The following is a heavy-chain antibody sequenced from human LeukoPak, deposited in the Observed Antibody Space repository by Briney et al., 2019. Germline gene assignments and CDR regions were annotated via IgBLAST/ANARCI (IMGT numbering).Heavy chain of an antibody. CDR2: ISYSGTT. CDR1: GGSISSFY. CDR3: ARDKGLPQAFDL. V-gene: IGHV4-59*01. Sequence: SETLSLTCTVSGGSISSFYWSWIRQPPGKGLEYIGYISYSGTTSYNPSLKSRVTISVDTSKNQFSLKLTSVTAADTAVYYCARDKGLPQAFDLWGQGTIVTVSS. D-gene: IGHD5/OR15-5a*01. J-gene: IGHJ3*01.